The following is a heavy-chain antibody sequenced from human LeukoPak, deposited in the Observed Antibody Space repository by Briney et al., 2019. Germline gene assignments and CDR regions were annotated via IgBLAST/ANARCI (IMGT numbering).Heavy chain of an antibody. Sequence: GGSLRLSCAASGFTFSSYSMNWVRQAPGKGLEWVSYITSSSSSTIYYADSVKGRFTISRDNAKNSLYLQMNSLRAEDTAVYYCAKDADYYDSSGYYSPWGQGTLVTVSS. CDR3: AKDADYYDSSGYYSP. CDR1: GFTFSSYS. D-gene: IGHD3-22*01. J-gene: IGHJ5*02. V-gene: IGHV3-48*01. CDR2: ITSSSSSTI.